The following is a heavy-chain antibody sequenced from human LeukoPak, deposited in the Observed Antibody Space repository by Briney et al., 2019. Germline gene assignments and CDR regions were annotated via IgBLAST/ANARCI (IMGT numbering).Heavy chain of an antibody. CDR1: GFTFSTYA. D-gene: IGHD6-19*01. CDR3: AKDGQWLVPTFDY. V-gene: IGHV3-23*01. J-gene: IGHJ4*02. Sequence: GGSLRLSCLVSGFTFSTYAMGWVRQAPGKGLEWVSGLSGSGGSTYYADSVKGRFTISRDNSKNTLYLQMNGLRAEDTAIYYCAKDGQWLVPTFDYWGQGTLVTVSS. CDR2: LSGSGGST.